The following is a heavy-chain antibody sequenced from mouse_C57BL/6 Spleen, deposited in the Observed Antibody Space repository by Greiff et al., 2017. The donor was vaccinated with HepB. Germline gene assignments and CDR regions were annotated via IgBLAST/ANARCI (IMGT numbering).Heavy chain of an antibody. CDR3: ARPGYDGFDY. Sequence: EVNVVESGGGLVKPGGSLKLSCAASGFTFSDYGMHWVRQAPEKGLEWVSYISSGSSTIYYADTVKGRFTISRDNAKNTLFLQMTSLRSEDTAMYYCARPGYDGFDYWGQGTTLTVSS. CDR2: ISSGSSTI. J-gene: IGHJ2*01. D-gene: IGHD2-3*01. V-gene: IGHV5-17*01. CDR1: GFTFSDYG.